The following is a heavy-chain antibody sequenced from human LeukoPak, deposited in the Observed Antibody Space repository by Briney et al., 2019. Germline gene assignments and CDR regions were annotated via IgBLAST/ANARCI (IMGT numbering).Heavy chain of an antibody. CDR1: GFTFSSYA. J-gene: IGHJ4*02. D-gene: IGHD5-18*01. V-gene: IGHV3-30-3*01. Sequence: GGSLRLSCAASGFTFSSYAMHWVRQAPGKGLEWVAVISYDGSNKYYADSVKGRFTISRDNSKNTLYLQMNSLRAEDTAVYYCARDFLGYSYGYLGYWGQGTLVTVSS. CDR2: ISYDGSNK. CDR3: ARDFLGYSYGYLGY.